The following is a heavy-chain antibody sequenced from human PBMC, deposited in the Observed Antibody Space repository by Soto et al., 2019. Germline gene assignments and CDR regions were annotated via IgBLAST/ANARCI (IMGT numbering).Heavy chain of an antibody. J-gene: IGHJ3*02. CDR1: GFTFSSYG. CDR2: ISYDGSNK. D-gene: IGHD3-10*01. V-gene: IGHV3-30*18. CDR3: AKDHPDMVRSQNDAFDI. Sequence: GGSLRLSCAASGFTFSSYGMHWVRQAPGKGLEWVAVISYDGSNKYYADSVKGRFTISRDNSKNTLYLQMNSLRAEDTAVYYCAKDHPDMVRSQNDAFDIWGQGTMVTVSS.